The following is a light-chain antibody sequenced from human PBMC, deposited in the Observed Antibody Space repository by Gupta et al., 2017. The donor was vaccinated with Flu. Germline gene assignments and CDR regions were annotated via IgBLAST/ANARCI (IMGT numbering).Light chain of an antibody. CDR2: GAF. J-gene: IGKJ5*01. V-gene: IGKV3-15*01. Sequence: EIVMTQSPATLSVSTGERATLSCRASQSISSDLAWYQQKPGQAPRLLIYGAFTRATGVPARFSGSGSGTDFTLTISSLQSEDSAVYYCQQFNKWPSITFGQGTRLEIK. CDR3: QQFNKWPSIT. CDR1: QSISSD.